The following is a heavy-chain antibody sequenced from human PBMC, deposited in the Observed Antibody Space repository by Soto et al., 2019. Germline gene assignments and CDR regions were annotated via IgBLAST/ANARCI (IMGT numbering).Heavy chain of an antibody. CDR1: GYSFTSYV. Sequence: QVQLVQSGAEVKKPGASVKVSCKASGYSFTSYVMHWVRQAPGQSLEWMGWISAGNGDTKYSKKFQGRLTVTRDTSAPTAYMELSSLRSEDTAVYYCARRIEVVPAAMYAFEIWGQGTMVTVSS. J-gene: IGHJ3*02. CDR2: ISAGNGDT. D-gene: IGHD2-2*01. CDR3: ARRIEVVPAAMYAFEI. V-gene: IGHV1-3*01.